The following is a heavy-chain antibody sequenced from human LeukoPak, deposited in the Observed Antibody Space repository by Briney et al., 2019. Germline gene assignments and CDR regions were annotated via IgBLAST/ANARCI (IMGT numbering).Heavy chain of an antibody. D-gene: IGHD2-2*01. CDR2: INPNSGGT. CDR3: ARDYCSSTSCYLDY. V-gene: IGHV1-2*04. J-gene: IGHJ4*02. CDR1: GYTFTGYY. Sequence: ASAKVSCKASGYTFTGYYMHWVRQAPGQGLEWMGWINPNSGGTNYAQKFQGWVTMTRDTSISTAYMELSRLRSDDTAVYYCARDYCSSTSCYLDYWGQGTLVTVSS.